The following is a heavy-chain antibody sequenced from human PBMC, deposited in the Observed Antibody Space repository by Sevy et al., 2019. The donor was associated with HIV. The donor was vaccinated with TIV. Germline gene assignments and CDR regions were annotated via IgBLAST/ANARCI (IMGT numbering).Heavy chain of an antibody. CDR1: GFTFSRNA. D-gene: IGHD4-17*01. V-gene: IGHV3-64*01. Sequence: GGSLRLSCAASGFTFSRNAMHWVRQVPGKGLEFVSAISSNGDSTYYANSVKGRFTISRDNSKNTLYLQMGSLRAEDMAVYYCARVWDYGLDYWGQETLVTVSS. J-gene: IGHJ4*02. CDR3: ARVWDYGLDY. CDR2: ISSNGDST.